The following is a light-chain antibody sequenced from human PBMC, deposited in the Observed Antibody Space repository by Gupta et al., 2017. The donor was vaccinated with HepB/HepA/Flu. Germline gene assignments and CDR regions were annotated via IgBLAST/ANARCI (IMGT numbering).Light chain of an antibody. V-gene: IGLV1-51*01. CDR3: GTWDSSLSAEV. Sequence: SVLTQPPSVSAAPGQKVTIPCSGSSSNIGNNYVSWYQQLPGTAPKLLIYDNNKRPSGIPDRFSGSKSGTSATLGITGLQTGDEADYYCGTWDSSLSAEVFGGGTKLTVL. CDR1: SSNIGNNY. CDR2: DNN. J-gene: IGLJ2*01.